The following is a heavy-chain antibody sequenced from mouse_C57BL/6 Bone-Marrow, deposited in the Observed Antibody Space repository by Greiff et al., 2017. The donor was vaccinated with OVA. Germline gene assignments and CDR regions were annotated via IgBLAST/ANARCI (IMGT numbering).Heavy chain of an antibody. J-gene: IGHJ2*01. D-gene: IGHD2-4*01. CDR2: INPNNGGT. CDR1: GYTFTDYY. V-gene: IGHV1-26*01. CDR3: AKSYDYDKDY. Sequence: VQLQQSGPELVKPGASVTISCKAPGYTFTDYYMNWVKQSHGKSLEWIGDINPNNGGTSYNQKFKGKATLTVDKSSSTAYMELRSRTSEDSAVYYCAKSYDYDKDYWGKGTTLTVSS.